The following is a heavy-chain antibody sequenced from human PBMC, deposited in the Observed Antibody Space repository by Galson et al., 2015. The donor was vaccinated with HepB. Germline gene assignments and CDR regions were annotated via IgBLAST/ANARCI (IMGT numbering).Heavy chain of an antibody. J-gene: IGHJ4*02. D-gene: IGHD3-16*01. CDR3: ARHVGGHTTPFDY. CDR1: GYRFTTFW. Sequence: QSGAEVKKPRESLRISCKGSGYRFTTFWISWVRQKPGKGLEWMGRIDPSDSKTNYSPSFQGHVTISADKSISTAHLQWSSLEASDSAMYYCARHVGGHTTPFDYWGQGTLVTVSS. V-gene: IGHV5-10-1*01. CDR2: IDPSDSKT.